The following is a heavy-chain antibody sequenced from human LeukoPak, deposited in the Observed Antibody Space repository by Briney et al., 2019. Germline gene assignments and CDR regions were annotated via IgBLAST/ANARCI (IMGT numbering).Heavy chain of an antibody. CDR2: ISGSGEST. J-gene: IGHJ4*02. CDR1: GFTFSSFT. D-gene: IGHD3-16*02. Sequence: GGSLRLSCAASGFTFSSFTMSWVRQAPGKGLEWVSSISGSGESTYYADYVKGRFTVSRDNSKNTLNLQLNSLRAEDTAVYYCAKDAIGQYRPYYFDCWGQGTLVTVSS. CDR3: AKDAIGQYRPYYFDC. V-gene: IGHV3-23*01.